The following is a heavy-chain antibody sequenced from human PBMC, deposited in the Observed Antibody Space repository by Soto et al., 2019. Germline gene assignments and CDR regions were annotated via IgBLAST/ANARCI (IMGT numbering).Heavy chain of an antibody. CDR1: GGSISSSSYY. V-gene: IGHV4-39*01. D-gene: IGHD3-10*01. CDR2: IYYSGST. Sequence: SETLSLTCTVSGGSISSSSYYWGWIRQPPGKGLEWIGSIYYSGSTYYNPSLKSRVTISVDTSKNQFSLKLSSVTAADTAVYYCARLLLGSSGTNYYFDYWGQGTLVTVSS. J-gene: IGHJ4*02. CDR3: ARLLLGSSGTNYYFDY.